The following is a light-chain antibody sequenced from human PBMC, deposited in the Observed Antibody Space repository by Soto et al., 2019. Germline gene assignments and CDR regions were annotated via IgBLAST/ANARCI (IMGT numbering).Light chain of an antibody. CDR2: DAS. CDR1: QTVGSTY. CDR3: QHYGSSPWT. Sequence: EIVLTQSPATLSLSPGERATLSCGASQTVGSTYLAWYQQKPGLAPRLLIYDASSRATGIPDRVSGSGSGTDFTLTISRLEPEDFAVYYCQHYGSSPWTFGQGTKVEIK. V-gene: IGKV3D-20*01. J-gene: IGKJ1*01.